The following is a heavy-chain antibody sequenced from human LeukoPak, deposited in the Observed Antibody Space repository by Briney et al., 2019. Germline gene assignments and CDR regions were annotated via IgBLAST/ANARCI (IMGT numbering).Heavy chain of an antibody. J-gene: IGHJ3*02. D-gene: IGHD4-17*01. Sequence: GGSLRLSCAASGFTFSSYAMSWVRQAPGKGLEWVSGISGSGGGTYYADSVKGRFTISRDNSKNTLYLQMNSLRAEDTAVYYCAKGTTVTTWGAFDIWGQGTMVTVSS. CDR3: AKGTTVTTWGAFDI. CDR2: ISGSGGGT. CDR1: GFTFSSYA. V-gene: IGHV3-23*01.